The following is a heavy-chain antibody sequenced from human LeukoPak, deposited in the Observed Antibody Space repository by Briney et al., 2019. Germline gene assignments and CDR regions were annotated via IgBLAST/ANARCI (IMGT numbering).Heavy chain of an antibody. Sequence: GGSLRLSCAASGFTFSSYSMNWVRQAPGKGLEWVSSISSSSSYIYYADSVKGRFTISRDNAKNSLYLQMNSLRAEDTAVYYCARANIPAADFDYWGQGTLVTVSS. CDR1: GFTFSSYS. J-gene: IGHJ4*02. CDR2: ISSSSSYI. D-gene: IGHD6-13*01. CDR3: ARANIPAADFDY. V-gene: IGHV3-21*01.